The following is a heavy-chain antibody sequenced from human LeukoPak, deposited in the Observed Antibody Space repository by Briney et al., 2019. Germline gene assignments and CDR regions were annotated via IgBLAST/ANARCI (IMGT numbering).Heavy chain of an antibody. Sequence: ASGKVSCKASGYTFTTYDINWGRQPTGQGLEWMGWMNPVSGSTGYVQKFQGRGTMTRNTSISTAYMELSSLKSEDTAVYYCARGRGSGHKENWFDPWGQGTLVTVSS. J-gene: IGHJ5*02. V-gene: IGHV1-8*01. CDR3: ARGRGSGHKENWFDP. CDR1: GYTFTTYD. CDR2: MNPVSGST. D-gene: IGHD6-19*01.